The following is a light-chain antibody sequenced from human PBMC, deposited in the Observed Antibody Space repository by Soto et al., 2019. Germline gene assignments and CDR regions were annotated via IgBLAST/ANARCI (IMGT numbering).Light chain of an antibody. J-gene: IGLJ1*01. CDR1: SSDVGGYNY. CDR2: DVT. CDR3: CSYAGSYTFYV. Sequence: QSALTQPRSVSGSPGQSVTISCSGTSSDVGGYNYVSWYQQYPGAAPKLMIYDVTMRPSGVPYRFSGSKSGNTASLTISGLQAEDEADYYGCSYAGSYTFYVFGGGTKVTVL. V-gene: IGLV2-11*01.